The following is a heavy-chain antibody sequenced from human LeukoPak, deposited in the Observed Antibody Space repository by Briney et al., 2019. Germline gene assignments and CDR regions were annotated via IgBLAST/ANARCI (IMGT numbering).Heavy chain of an antibody. CDR2: IRSDATSE. J-gene: IGHJ4*02. Sequence: GGSLRLSCAASGFTFSNYGMHWVRQAPGKGLEWVTFIRSDATSEFYADSVKGRFTISRDNSRDTLYLQMNSLRAEDTAVYYCAKDLPAAYFDYWGQGTLVTVSS. CDR3: AKDLPAAYFDY. V-gene: IGHV3-30*02. CDR1: GFTFSNYG. D-gene: IGHD2-2*01.